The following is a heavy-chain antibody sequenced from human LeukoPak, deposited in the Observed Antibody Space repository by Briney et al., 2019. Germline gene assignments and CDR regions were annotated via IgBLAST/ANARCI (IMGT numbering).Heavy chain of an antibody. J-gene: IGHJ4*02. D-gene: IGHD2-2*01. CDR1: GGSISSYY. CDR3: ARGVEYCSSTSCYPYFDY. V-gene: IGHV4-4*07. Sequence: SETLSLTCTVSGGSISSYYWSWIRQPAGEGLEWIGRIYTSGSTNYNPSLKSRVTMSVDTSKNQFSLRLSSVTAADTAMYYCARGVEYCSSTSCYPYFDYWGQGTLVTVSS. CDR2: IYTSGST.